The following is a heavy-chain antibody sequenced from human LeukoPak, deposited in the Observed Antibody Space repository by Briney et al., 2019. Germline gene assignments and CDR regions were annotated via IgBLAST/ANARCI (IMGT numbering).Heavy chain of an antibody. CDR3: ARDQRVTEGYFDY. Sequence: ASVTVSCKASGYTFNGYYMHWLRQAPGQGLDWMGWISPNSGDTHYTQKFQGRVTMTRDTSTTTAYMEMSRLRSDDTAVYYCARDQRVTEGYFDYWGQGTLVTVSS. D-gene: IGHD2-21*02. CDR2: ISPNSGDT. V-gene: IGHV1-2*02. CDR1: GYTFNGYY. J-gene: IGHJ4*02.